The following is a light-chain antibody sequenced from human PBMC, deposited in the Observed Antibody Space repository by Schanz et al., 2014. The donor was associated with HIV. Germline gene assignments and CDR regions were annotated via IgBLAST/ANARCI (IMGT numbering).Light chain of an antibody. V-gene: IGKV1-5*03. CDR2: EAS. Sequence: DIQMTQSPSTLSASVGDRITLTCRASQSISGRLAWYQQKPGEALNLLISEASTLEFGVPLRFSGSGSGTEFTLTISSLQPGDFATYYCLQYNDDVYTFGQGTKLEIK. CDR3: LQYNDDVYT. J-gene: IGKJ2*01. CDR1: QSISGR.